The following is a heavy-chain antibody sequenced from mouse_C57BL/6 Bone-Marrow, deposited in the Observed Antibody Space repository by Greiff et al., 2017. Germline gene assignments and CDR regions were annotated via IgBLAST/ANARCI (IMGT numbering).Heavy chain of an antibody. V-gene: IGHV7-3*01. Sequence: EVKVVESGGGLVQPGGSLSLSCAASGFTFTDYYMSWVRQPPGKALEWLGFIRNKANGYTTEYSASVKGRFTISRDNSQSILYLQMNALRAEDSATYYCARSYYYGSSYLYYYAMDYWGQGTSVTVSS. J-gene: IGHJ4*01. CDR2: IRNKANGYTT. CDR3: ARSYYYGSSYLYYYAMDY. D-gene: IGHD1-1*01. CDR1: GFTFTDYY.